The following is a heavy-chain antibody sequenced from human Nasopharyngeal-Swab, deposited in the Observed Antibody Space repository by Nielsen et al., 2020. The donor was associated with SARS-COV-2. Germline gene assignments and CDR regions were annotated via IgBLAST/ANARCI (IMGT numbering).Heavy chain of an antibody. Sequence: ASVKVSCKASGYTFTSYAMHWVRQAPGQRLEWMGWINAGNGNTKYSQKFQGRATMTRNTSISTAYMELSSLRSEDTAVYYCARGCRDRITIFGVVIGQDYYYYMDVWGKGTTVTVSS. CDR1: GYTFTSYA. CDR3: ARGCRDRITIFGVVIGQDYYYYMDV. V-gene: IGHV1-3*01. CDR2: INAGNGNT. J-gene: IGHJ6*03. D-gene: IGHD3-3*01.